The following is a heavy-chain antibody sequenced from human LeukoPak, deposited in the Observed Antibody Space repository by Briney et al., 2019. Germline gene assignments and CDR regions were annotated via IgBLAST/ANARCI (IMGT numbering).Heavy chain of an antibody. D-gene: IGHD1-26*01. CDR3: ARDGGALDAFDI. Sequence: GGSLRLSCAASGFTFSSYGMHWVRQAPGKGLEWVAVISYDGSNKYYADSVKGRFTISRDNSKNTLYLQMNSLRAEDTAVYYCARDGGALDAFDIWGQGTMVTVSS. V-gene: IGHV3-30*03. CDR2: ISYDGSNK. CDR1: GFTFSSYG. J-gene: IGHJ3*02.